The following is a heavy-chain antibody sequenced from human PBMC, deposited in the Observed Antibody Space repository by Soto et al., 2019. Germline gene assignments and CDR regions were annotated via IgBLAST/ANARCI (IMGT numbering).Heavy chain of an antibody. J-gene: IGHJ4*02. V-gene: IGHV3-30*03. CDR1: GFTFSMYG. CDR3: ARDRRVIPDADMDY. D-gene: IGHD2-21*01. Sequence: QVQLVESGGGVVQPGSSLRLSCAASGFTFSMYGMHWVRQAPGKGLEWVGVIYSDGSHQYYGDSVKGRFTISRDNSNKMVYLQMTALRLDDSALYYCARDRRVIPDADMDYWGQGVLVTVSS. CDR2: IYSDGSHQ.